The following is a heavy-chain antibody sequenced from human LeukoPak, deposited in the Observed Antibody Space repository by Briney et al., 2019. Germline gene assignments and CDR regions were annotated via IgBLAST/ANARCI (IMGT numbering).Heavy chain of an antibody. CDR3: ARDQGAYCGGDCYSPIDY. V-gene: IGHV1-18*01. CDR2: ISAYNGNT. CDR1: GYTFTSYG. D-gene: IGHD2-21*02. Sequence: ASVKVSCKASGYTFTSYGISWVRQAPGQGLEWMGWISAYNGNTNYAQKLQGRVTMTTDTSTSTAYMELRSLRSDDTAVYYCARDQGAYCGGDCYSPIDYWGQGTLVTVSS. J-gene: IGHJ4*02.